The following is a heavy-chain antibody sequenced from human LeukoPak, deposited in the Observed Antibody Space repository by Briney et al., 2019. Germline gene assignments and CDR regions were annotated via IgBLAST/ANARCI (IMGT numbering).Heavy chain of an antibody. D-gene: IGHD3-3*01. CDR3: ARDEARGYDFRPQDH. CDR2: ISSSSRYT. V-gene: IGHV3-21*01. Sequence: PGGSLRLSCAASGSSLRDYSMDWVRQAPGKGLEWVSSISSSSRYTFYVDSVKGRFTISRDNAKNSLYLQMNSLRVEDTAVYYCARDEARGYDFRPQDHWGQGTLVSVSS. J-gene: IGHJ4*02. CDR1: GSSLRDYS.